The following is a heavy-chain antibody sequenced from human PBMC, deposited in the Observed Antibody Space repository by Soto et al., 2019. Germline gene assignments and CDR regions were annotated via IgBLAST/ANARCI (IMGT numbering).Heavy chain of an antibody. CDR1: GFTFSSYA. CDR2: ISGSGGST. Sequence: GGSLRPSCAASGFTFSSYAMSWVRQAPGKGLEWVSAISGSGGSTYYADSVKGRFTISRDNSKNTLYLQMNSLRAEDTAVYYCAKDQGGIGGYYYYYGMDVWGQGTTVTVSS. J-gene: IGHJ6*02. CDR3: AKDQGGIGGYYYYYGMDV. D-gene: IGHD3-16*01. V-gene: IGHV3-23*01.